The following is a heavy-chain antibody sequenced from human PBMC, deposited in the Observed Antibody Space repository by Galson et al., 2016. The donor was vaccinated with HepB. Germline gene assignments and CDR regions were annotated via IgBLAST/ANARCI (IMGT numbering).Heavy chain of an antibody. Sequence: QSGAEVKKSGESLKISCKGSGYTFTRHWIGWVRQLPGKGLEWMGTIYPGDSDTKYGPSFQGQVTISVDKSINTAYLQWSSLKTSDTGMYYCARGMTEGSDYWGQGTLVSVSS. CDR2: IYPGDSDT. V-gene: IGHV5-51*01. J-gene: IGHJ4*02. CDR3: ARGMTEGSDY. D-gene: IGHD3-10*01. CDR1: GYTFTRHW.